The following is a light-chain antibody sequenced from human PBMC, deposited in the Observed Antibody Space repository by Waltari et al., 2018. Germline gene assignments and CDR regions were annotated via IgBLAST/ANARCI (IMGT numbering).Light chain of an antibody. Sequence: EVLMTQSPATLSVSPGERATLSCRASQNIHDNLAWYQQKPGQAPRLLIYGASTRATDIPARFRGSGSGTEFTLTINSLQSEDLGIYYCQQYNKWPPLTVGGGTKVEIK. CDR1: QNIHDN. CDR3: QQYNKWPPLT. CDR2: GAS. J-gene: IGKJ4*01. V-gene: IGKV3-15*01.